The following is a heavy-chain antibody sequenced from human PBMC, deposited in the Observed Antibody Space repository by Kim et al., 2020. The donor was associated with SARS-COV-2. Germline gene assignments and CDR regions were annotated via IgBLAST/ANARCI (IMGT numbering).Heavy chain of an antibody. D-gene: IGHD3-16*01. CDR2: I. V-gene: IGHV3-48*03. CDR3: AGDGGVSGLFDY. J-gene: IGHJ4*02. Sequence: IYAADSVKGRFTISRDTAKNEVYLQMSSLRVEDTAIYYCAGDGGVSGLFDYWGQGTLVTVSS.